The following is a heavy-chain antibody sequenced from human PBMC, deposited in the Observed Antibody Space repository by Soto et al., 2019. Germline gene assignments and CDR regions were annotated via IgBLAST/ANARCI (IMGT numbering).Heavy chain of an antibody. D-gene: IGHD3-3*01. CDR1: GYTFTCYY. J-gene: IGHJ6*02. CDR2: INPNSGGT. V-gene: IGHV1-2*04. CDR3: ARGGSGYTHYYYYGMDV. Sequence: ASVKVSCKASGYTFTCYYMHWVRQAPGQGLEWMGWINPNSGGTNYAQKFQGWVTMTRDTSISTAYMELSRLRSDDTAVYYCARGGSGYTHYYYYGMDVWGQGTTVTVSS.